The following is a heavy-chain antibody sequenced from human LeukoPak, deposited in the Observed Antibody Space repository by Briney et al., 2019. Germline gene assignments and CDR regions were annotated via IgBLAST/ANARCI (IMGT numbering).Heavy chain of an antibody. CDR1: GGSISSSSYY. CDR2: IYYSGST. Sequence: SETLSLTCTVSGGSISSSSYYWGWLRQPPGKGLEWIGSIYYSGSTYYNPSLKSRVTISVDTSKNQFSLKLSSVTAADTAVYYCARVLWNQVDYWGQGTLVTVSS. D-gene: IGHD1-1*01. V-gene: IGHV4-39*07. CDR3: ARVLWNQVDY. J-gene: IGHJ4*02.